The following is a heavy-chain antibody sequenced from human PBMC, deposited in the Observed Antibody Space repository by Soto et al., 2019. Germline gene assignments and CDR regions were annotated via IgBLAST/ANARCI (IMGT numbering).Heavy chain of an antibody. J-gene: IGHJ4*02. V-gene: IGHV4-59*11. Sequence: QVQLQESGPGLVKPSETLSLTCTVSGGSISSHHWSWIRQPPGKGPECIGSIHDSGSTTYNPSLKRRVTISVDTSKNQFSLSMTSVTAADTAVYYCARGGASSIWLDYWGKGILVTVSS. CDR2: IHDSGST. CDR1: GGSISSHH. CDR3: ARGGASSIWLDY. D-gene: IGHD6-13*01.